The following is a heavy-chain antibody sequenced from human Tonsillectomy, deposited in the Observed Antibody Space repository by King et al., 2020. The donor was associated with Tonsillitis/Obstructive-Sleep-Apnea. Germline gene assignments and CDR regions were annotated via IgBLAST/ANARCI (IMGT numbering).Heavy chain of an antibody. J-gene: IGHJ4*02. CDR3: ARVDKDGCYFDY. V-gene: IGHV1-46*01. D-gene: IGHD3-10*01. CDR1: GYTFSSYY. Sequence: QLVQSGAEVKKPGASVKVSCKTSGYTFSSYYMHWVRQAPGQGLEWMGIINPSDGSTTYAQRFQGRFTMTRDTSTTTVYMQLSSLRSEDTAVYYCARVDKDGCYFDYWGQGTLVTVSS. CDR2: INPSDGST.